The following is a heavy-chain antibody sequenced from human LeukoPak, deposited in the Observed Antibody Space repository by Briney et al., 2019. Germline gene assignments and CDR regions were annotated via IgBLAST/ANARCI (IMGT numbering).Heavy chain of an antibody. CDR3: TTDLSSSSWYVSDYYYYGMDV. J-gene: IGHJ6*02. CDR1: GFTFSNAW. CDR2: IKSKTDGGTT. Sequence: GGSLRLSCAASGFTFSNAWMSWVRQAPGKGLEWVGRIKSKTDGGTTDYAAPVKGRFTISRDDSKNTLYLQMNSLKTEDTAVYYCTTDLSSSSWYVSDYYYYGMDVWGQGTTVTVSS. V-gene: IGHV3-15*01. D-gene: IGHD6-13*01.